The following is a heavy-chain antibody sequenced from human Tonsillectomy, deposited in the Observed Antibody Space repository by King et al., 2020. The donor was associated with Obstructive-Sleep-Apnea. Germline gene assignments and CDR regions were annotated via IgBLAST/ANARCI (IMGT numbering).Heavy chain of an antibody. Sequence: VQLVESGGGLVQPGGSLRLSCAVSGLTVSGNYMSWVRQAPGKGLEWVSVIYSGGSTYYADSVKGRFTISRDNSKNVLDLQMNSLRAEDTAVYYCVRVGLPPGFRSSWYFVDTWGQRTLVTVSS. CDR2: IYSGGST. CDR3: VRVGLPPGFRSSWYFVDT. D-gene: IGHD6-13*01. J-gene: IGHJ5*02. V-gene: IGHV3-66*01. CDR1: GLTVSGNY.